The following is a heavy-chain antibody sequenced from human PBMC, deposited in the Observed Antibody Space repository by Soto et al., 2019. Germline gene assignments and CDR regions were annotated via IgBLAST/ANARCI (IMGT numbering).Heavy chain of an antibody. D-gene: IGHD3-9*01. J-gene: IGHJ3*02. V-gene: IGHV1-18*01. Sequence: ASVKVSCKASGGTFSSYAISWVRQAPGQGLEWMGWIIANNGNTNYAQKVQGRVTMTTDTSTSTAYMELRSLRSDDTAVYYCARVYYDILTGYYSGAFDIWGQGTMVTVSS. CDR2: IIANNGNT. CDR1: GGTFSSYA. CDR3: ARVYYDILTGYYSGAFDI.